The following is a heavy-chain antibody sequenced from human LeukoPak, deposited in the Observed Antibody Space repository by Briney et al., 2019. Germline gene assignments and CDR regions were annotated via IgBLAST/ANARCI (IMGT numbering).Heavy chain of an antibody. J-gene: IGHJ4*02. CDR1: GGSITNDY. CDR3: ASSTRSLWGTDGVVFLYFDY. Sequence: SETLSLTCTVSGGSITNDYWSWIRQPPGKGLEWIGYIYYSGSTYYNPSLKSRVTISVDTSKNQFSLKLSSVTAADTAVYYCASSTRSLWGTDGVVFLYFDYWGQGTLVTVSS. V-gene: IGHV4-30-4*08. CDR2: IYYSGST. D-gene: IGHD1-1*01.